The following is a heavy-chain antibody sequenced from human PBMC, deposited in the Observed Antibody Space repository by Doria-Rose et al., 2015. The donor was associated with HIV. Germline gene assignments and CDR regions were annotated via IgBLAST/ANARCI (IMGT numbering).Heavy chain of an antibody. D-gene: IGHD6-13*01. CDR1: GVSLSSPGMG. J-gene: IGHJ4*02. V-gene: IGHV2-26*01. CDR3: ARIKSSRWYHKYYFDF. CDR2: IFSDDER. Sequence: ESGPVLVKPTETLTLTCTVSGVSLSSPGMGVSWIRQPPGKALEWLANIFSDDERSYKTSLKSRLTISRRTSKSQVVLTMTNRDPVDTATYYCARIKSSRWYHKYYFDFWGQGTLVIVSA.